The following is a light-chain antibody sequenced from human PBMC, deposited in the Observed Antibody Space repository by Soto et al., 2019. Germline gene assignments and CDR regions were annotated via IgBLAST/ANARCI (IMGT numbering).Light chain of an antibody. V-gene: IGKV1-27*01. CDR3: QKYNNAPRT. Sequence: DIQMTQSPSSLSASVGDTVTITCRASQGISNYLAWYQQKPGQVPNLLIYAASTLQSGVQSRFSGSGPGTDFTLTISGLRPEDVATYYCQKYNNAPRTFGQGTKAEI. CDR2: AAS. CDR1: QGISNY. J-gene: IGKJ1*01.